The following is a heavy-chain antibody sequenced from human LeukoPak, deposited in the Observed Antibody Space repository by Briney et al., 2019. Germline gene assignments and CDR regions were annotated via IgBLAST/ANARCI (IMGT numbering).Heavy chain of an antibody. CDR3: ARDGWFGDYNWFDP. CDR1: GFTFSSYS. D-gene: IGHD3-10*01. V-gene: IGHV3-48*01. CDR2: VSSASNTI. Sequence: GESLRLSCAASGFTFSSYSMNWVRQAPGKGLEWVSYVSSASNTIYYADSVKGRFTISRDNAKNSLYLQMNSLRAEDTAMYYCARDGWFGDYNWFDPWGQGTLVTVSS. J-gene: IGHJ5*02.